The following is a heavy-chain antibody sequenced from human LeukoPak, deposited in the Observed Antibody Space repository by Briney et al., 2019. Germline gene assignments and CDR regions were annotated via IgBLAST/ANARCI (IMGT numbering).Heavy chain of an antibody. V-gene: IGHV1-69*01. CDR1: GGTFSSYA. J-gene: IGHJ4*02. CDR2: IIPIFGTA. D-gene: IGHD6-13*01. CDR3: ARVSPSQQLVRGGPFDY. Sequence: SVKVSCKSSGGTFSSYAISWVRKAPGQGLEWMGGIIPIFGTANYAQKFQGRVTITADESTSTAYMELSSLRSEDTAVYYCARVSPSQQLVRGGPFDYWGQGTLVTVSS.